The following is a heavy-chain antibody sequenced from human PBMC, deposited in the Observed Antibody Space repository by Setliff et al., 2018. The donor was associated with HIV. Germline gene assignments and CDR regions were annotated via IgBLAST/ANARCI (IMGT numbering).Heavy chain of an antibody. Sequence: PGGSLRLSCAASGYTFSNAWMNWVRQAPGKGLEWVGRIKSKTDGGTTDYAAPVKGRFTISRDDSKNTLYLQMNSLKTEDTAVYYCTTDLGGSYHGWNYWGQGTLVTVS. CDR1: GYTFSNAW. V-gene: IGHV3-15*07. CDR3: TTDLGGSYHGWNY. D-gene: IGHD1-26*01. J-gene: IGHJ4*02. CDR2: IKSKTDGGTT.